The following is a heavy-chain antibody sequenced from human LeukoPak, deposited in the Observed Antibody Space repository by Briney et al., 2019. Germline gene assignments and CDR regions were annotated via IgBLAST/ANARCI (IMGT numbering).Heavy chain of an antibody. D-gene: IGHD1-26*01. J-gene: IGHJ4*02. CDR3: AKVSGNSYYYFDY. Sequence: GGSLRLSXAASGFTLSRYAMGWARQAPGKGLEWVSDVSGSSDSAYYADSVKGRFTISRDNSKSTLYLQMNSLRADDTAIYYCAKVSGNSYYYFDYWGQGSLVTVSS. CDR2: VSGSSDSA. V-gene: IGHV3-23*01. CDR1: GFTLSRYA.